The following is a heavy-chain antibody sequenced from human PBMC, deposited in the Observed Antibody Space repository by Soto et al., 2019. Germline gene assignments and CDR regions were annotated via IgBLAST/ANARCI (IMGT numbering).Heavy chain of an antibody. Sequence: PSETLSLTCTVSGGSISSYYWSWIRQPPGKGLEWIGYIYYSGSTNYNPSLKSRVTISVDTSKNQFSLKLSSVTAADTAVYYCARLQFDYGDFWFDPWGQGTLVTVSS. CDR1: GGSISSYY. D-gene: IGHD4-17*01. J-gene: IGHJ5*02. V-gene: IGHV4-59*08. CDR3: ARLQFDYGDFWFDP. CDR2: IYYSGST.